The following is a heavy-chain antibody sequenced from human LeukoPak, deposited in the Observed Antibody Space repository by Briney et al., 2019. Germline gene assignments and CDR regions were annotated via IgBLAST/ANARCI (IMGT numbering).Heavy chain of an antibody. V-gene: IGHV1-2*02. J-gene: IGHJ4*02. D-gene: IGHD3-22*01. CDR1: GYTFTDYC. CDR2: INPISGGT. Sequence: ASVKVSFKASGYTFTDYCIHWVRQAPGQGLEWMGWINPISGGTNYAQKFQGRVTMTRDTSSSTAYMELSSLRSDDRAVYYCARDPDDSSGVYPIDYWGQGTLVTVSS. CDR3: ARDPDDSSGVYPIDY.